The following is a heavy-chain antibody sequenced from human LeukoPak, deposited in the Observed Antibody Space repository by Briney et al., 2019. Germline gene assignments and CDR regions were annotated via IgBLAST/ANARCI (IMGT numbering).Heavy chain of an antibody. J-gene: IGHJ4*02. CDR2: IIPILGIA. Sequence: SVKVSCKASGGTFSSYAISWVRQAPGQGLEWMGRIIPILGIANYAQKFQGRVTITADKSTSTAYMELSSLRSEDTAVYCCARTHFEYSSSSGPEDYWGQGTLVTVSS. CDR1: GGTFSSYA. V-gene: IGHV1-69*04. D-gene: IGHD6-6*01. CDR3: ARTHFEYSSSSGPEDY.